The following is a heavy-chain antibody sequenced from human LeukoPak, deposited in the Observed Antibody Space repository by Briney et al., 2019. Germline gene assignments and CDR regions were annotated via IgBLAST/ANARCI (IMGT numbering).Heavy chain of an antibody. J-gene: IGHJ5*02. D-gene: IGHD2-2*01. CDR1: GGSFSGYY. CDR2: INHSGST. CDR3: ASNPDIVVVPAAPGWWFDP. V-gene: IGHV4-34*01. Sequence: SETLSLTCAVYGGSFSGYYWSWIRQPPGKGLEWIGEINHSGSTNYNPSLKSRVTISVDTSKNQFSLKLSSVTAADTAVYYFASNPDIVVVPAAPGWWFDPWGQGTLVTVSS.